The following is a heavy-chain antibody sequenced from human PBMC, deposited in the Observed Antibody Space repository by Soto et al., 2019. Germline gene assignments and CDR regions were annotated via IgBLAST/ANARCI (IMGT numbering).Heavy chain of an antibody. D-gene: IGHD3-3*01. CDR3: ARFPLWGDDFLPVFWFSP. Sequence: SETLSLTCTVSCGSISSDYWSWIRQPPGKGLEWIGYIYYSGSTNYNPSLKSRVTISVDTSKNQFSLKLSSVTAADTAVYYCARFPLWGDDFLPVFWFSPWGRGTLVPVSS. CDR1: CGSISSDY. CDR2: IYYSGST. J-gene: IGHJ5*02. V-gene: IGHV4-59*01.